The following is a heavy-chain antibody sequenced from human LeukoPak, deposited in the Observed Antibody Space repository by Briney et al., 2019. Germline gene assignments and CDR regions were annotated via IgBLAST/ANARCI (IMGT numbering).Heavy chain of an antibody. V-gene: IGHV3-23*01. CDR1: GFTFRTYA. Sequence: GGSLRLSCAGSGFTFRTYAFSWVRQAPGKGLEWVSATGSNGVTYYADSVKGRFTISRDNSKNALYLQMNGLRADDTAVYYCGIRDTSDYYVFWGQGTLVTVSS. J-gene: IGHJ4*02. D-gene: IGHD3-22*01. CDR3: GIRDTSDYYVF. CDR2: TGSNGVT.